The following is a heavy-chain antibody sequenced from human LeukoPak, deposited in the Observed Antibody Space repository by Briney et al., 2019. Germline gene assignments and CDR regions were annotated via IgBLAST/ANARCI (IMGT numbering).Heavy chain of an antibody. Sequence: GGSLRLSCAASGFTFSSCSMNWDRQAPGKGLEWVSSISSSSSYIYYADSVKGRFTISRDNSKNTLYLQMNSLRAEDTAVYYCAKDRGRYYFDYWGQGTLVTVSS. V-gene: IGHV3-21*01. CDR2: ISSSSSYI. J-gene: IGHJ4*02. CDR1: GFTFSSCS. D-gene: IGHD3-10*01. CDR3: AKDRGRYYFDY.